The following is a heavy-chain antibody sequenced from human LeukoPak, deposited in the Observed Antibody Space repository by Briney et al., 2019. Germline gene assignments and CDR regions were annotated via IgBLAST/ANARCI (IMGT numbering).Heavy chain of an antibody. V-gene: IGHV1-3*01. Sequence: ASVKVSCKASGYTFTSYAMHWVHQAPGQRLEWMGWINAGNGNTKYSQKFQGRVTITRDTSASTAYMELSSLRSEDTAVYYCARAYFAPEIRFYFDYWGQGTLVTVSS. CDR2: INAGNGNT. J-gene: IGHJ4*02. D-gene: IGHD3-9*01. CDR1: GYTFTSYA. CDR3: ARAYFAPEIRFYFDY.